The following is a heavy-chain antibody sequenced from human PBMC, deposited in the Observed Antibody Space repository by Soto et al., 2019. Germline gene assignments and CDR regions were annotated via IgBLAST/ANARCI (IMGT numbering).Heavy chain of an antibody. CDR2: ISGSGGST. J-gene: IGHJ1*01. V-gene: IGHV3-23*01. CDR3: AKRRTGTPRGEYFQH. D-gene: IGHD1-7*01. Sequence: EVQLLESGGGLVQPGGSLRLSCAASGFTFSSYAMSWVRQAPGKGLEWVSAISGSGGSTYYADYVKGRFTIARDTSKNSLYLQKIRLRTEDTDVYYWAKRRTGTPRGEYFQHWGQGTLVTVSS. CDR1: GFTFSSYA.